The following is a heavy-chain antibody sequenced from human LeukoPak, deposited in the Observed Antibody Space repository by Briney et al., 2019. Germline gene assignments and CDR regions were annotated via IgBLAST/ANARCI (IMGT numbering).Heavy chain of an antibody. CDR2: IRYDGSNK. V-gene: IGHV3-30*02. CDR1: GFTFSSYG. Sequence: PGGSLRLSCAASGFTFSSYGMHWVRQAPGKGLEWVAFIRYDGSNKYYADSVKGRFTISRDNSKNTLYLQMNSLRAEDTAVYYCAKDPGSYSSSWYAEYFQHWGQGTLVTVSS. D-gene: IGHD6-13*01. J-gene: IGHJ1*01. CDR3: AKDPGSYSSSWYAEYFQH.